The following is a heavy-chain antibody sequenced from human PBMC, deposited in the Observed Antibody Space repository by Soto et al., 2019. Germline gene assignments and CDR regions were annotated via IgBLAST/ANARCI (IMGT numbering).Heavy chain of an antibody. CDR3: ARGAHSVVGDTAY. V-gene: IGHV1-8*01. CDR2: MNPKSGDT. D-gene: IGHD1-26*01. CDR1: GYTFTDYG. Sequence: QVQLVQSGAEVKMPGASVKVSCKASGYTFTDYGINWVRQATGQGLEWMGWMNPKSGDTGYAPKFQGRVSMTTATAISTAYLELNSLKSEDMAVYYCARGAHSVVGDTAYWGQGTLVTVSS. J-gene: IGHJ4*02.